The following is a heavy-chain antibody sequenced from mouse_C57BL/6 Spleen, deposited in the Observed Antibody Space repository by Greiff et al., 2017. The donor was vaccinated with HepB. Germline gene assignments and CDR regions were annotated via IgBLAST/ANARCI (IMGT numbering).Heavy chain of an antibody. Sequence: QVQLQQSGAELMKPGASVKLSCKATGYTFTGYWIEWVKQRPGHGLEWIGEILPGSGSTNYNEKFKGKATFTADTSSNTAYMQLSSMTTKDTAIYYCARGEGYRWDFDVWGTGTTVTVSS. D-gene: IGHD2-2*01. CDR2: ILPGSGST. CDR3: ARGEGYRWDFDV. J-gene: IGHJ1*03. CDR1: GYTFTGYW. V-gene: IGHV1-9*01.